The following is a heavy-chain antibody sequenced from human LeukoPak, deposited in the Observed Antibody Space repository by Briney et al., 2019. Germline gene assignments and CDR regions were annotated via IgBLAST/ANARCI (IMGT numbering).Heavy chain of an antibody. J-gene: IGHJ4*02. D-gene: IGHD2-15*01. CDR1: GDTFTSYS. Sequence: ASVKVSCKASGDTFTSYSISWGRQAPGQGRECMGWISAYNGNTIYAQKVKGRVTMTTDTSTSTAYMELRSLKSDDTAVYYCARASYCSGGSCYSDYWGQGTLVTVSS. CDR3: ARASYCSGGSCYSDY. V-gene: IGHV1-18*01. CDR2: ISAYNGNT.